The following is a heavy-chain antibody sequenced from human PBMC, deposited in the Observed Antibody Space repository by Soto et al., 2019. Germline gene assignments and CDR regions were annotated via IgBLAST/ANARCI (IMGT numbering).Heavy chain of an antibody. CDR2: FSGSGGNI. V-gene: IGHV3-23*01. Sequence: EVQLLESGGGLVQPGGSLRLSCVASGFTFSTHAMSWVRQAPGKGLEWVSTFSGSGGNIYYAESVKGRLTISRDDSKNTLYLHMNSLRVEDTAVYYCAKDPPWTVGPLAMDVWGPGATVTVSS. CDR1: GFTFSTHA. J-gene: IGHJ6*02. D-gene: IGHD2-2*01. CDR3: AKDPPWTVGPLAMDV.